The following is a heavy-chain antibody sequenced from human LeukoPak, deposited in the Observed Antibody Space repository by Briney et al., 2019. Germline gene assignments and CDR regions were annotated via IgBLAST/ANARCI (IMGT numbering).Heavy chain of an antibody. CDR3: ARDYYGSGSYYN. V-gene: IGHV4-59*01. D-gene: IGHD3-10*01. CDR2: IYYSGST. J-gene: IGHJ4*02. CDR1: GGSISSYY. Sequence: SETLSLTCTVSGGSISSYYWSWIRQPPGKGLEWIGCIYYSGSTNYNPSLKSRVTISVDTSKNQFSLKLSSVTAADTAVYYCARDYYGSGSYYNWGQGTLVTVSS.